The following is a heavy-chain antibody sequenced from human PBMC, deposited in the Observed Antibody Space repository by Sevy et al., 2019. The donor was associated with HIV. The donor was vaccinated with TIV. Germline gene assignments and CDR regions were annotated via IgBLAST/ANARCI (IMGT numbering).Heavy chain of an antibody. Sequence: ASVKVSCKASGYTFTGYYMHWVRQAPGQGLEWMGRINPNSGGTNYAQKFQGRVTMTRDTSISTAYMELSRLRSDDTAVYYCARGAYYDILTGYYNYPETYNWFDPWGQGTLVTVSS. CDR2: INPNSGGT. J-gene: IGHJ5*02. CDR1: GYTFTGYY. CDR3: ARGAYYDILTGYYNYPETYNWFDP. V-gene: IGHV1-2*06. D-gene: IGHD3-9*01.